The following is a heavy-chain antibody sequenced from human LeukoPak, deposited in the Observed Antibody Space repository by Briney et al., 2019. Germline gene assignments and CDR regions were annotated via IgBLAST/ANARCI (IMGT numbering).Heavy chain of an antibody. CDR1: GGSLQGYK. D-gene: IGHD5-18*01. CDR2: NNHLGNT. J-gene: IGHJ6*03. V-gene: IGHV4-34*01. Sequence: SEALSLTCAVYGGSLQGYKWKLVRQAPGKGAEWVGENNHLGNTKKSPSLKGRVTLSVDTSKNQFSLKLSSVTAADTAVYYCARTRAGYSYSTARYYYYYMDVWGKGTTVTISS. CDR3: ARTRAGYSYSTARYYYYYMDV.